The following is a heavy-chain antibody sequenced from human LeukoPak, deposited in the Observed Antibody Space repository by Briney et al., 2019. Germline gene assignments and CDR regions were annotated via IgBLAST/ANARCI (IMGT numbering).Heavy chain of an antibody. V-gene: IGHV3-23*01. J-gene: IGHJ4*02. CDR1: GFTFSSYA. Sequence: GGSLRLSCAASGFTFSSYAMTWVRQAPGKGLEWVSAISGSGASTYYADSVKGRFTISRDNSKNTLYLQMNSLRAEDTAVYYCARTGIAASEPFDYWGQGTLVTVSS. CDR3: ARTGIAASEPFDY. D-gene: IGHD6-13*01. CDR2: ISGSGAST.